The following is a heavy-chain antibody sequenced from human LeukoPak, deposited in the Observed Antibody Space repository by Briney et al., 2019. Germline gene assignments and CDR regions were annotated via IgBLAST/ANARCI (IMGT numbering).Heavy chain of an antibody. Sequence: PGGSLRLSCAASGFTFSDHCMDWVRQAPGKGLEWVGRTRNKANSYTTEYAASVKGRFTISRDDSKNTLSLQMNSLRAEDTAVYYCAGGVVGTKYFDYWGQGTLVTVSS. J-gene: IGHJ4*02. CDR1: GFTFSDHC. CDR3: AGGVVGTKYFDY. V-gene: IGHV3-72*01. CDR2: TRNKANSYTT. D-gene: IGHD1-26*01.